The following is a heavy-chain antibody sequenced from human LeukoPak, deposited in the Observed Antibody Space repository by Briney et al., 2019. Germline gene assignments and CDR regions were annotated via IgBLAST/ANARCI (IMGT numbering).Heavy chain of an antibody. J-gene: IGHJ4*02. CDR2: IYTSGST. D-gene: IGHD5-24*01. CDR1: GGSISSGSYY. CDR3: AREGRKDGYNLK. V-gene: IGHV4-61*02. Sequence: SETLSLTCTVSGGSISSGSYYWSRIRQPAGKGLEWIGRIYTSGSTNYNPSPKSRVTISVDTSKNQFSLKLSSVTAADTAVYYCAREGRKDGYNLKWGQGTLVTVSS.